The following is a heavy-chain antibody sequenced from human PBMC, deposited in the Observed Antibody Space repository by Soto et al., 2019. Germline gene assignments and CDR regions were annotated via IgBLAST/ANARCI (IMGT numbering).Heavy chain of an antibody. CDR1: GFTFDDYA. CDR2: ISWNSGSI. J-gene: IGHJ6*03. CDR3: AKTRYYYYYMDV. Sequence: EVQLVESGGGLVQPGRSLRLSCAASGFTFDDYAMHWVRQAPGKGLEWVSGISWNSGSIGYADSVKGRFTISRDNAKNSLYPQMNSLRAEDTALYYCAKTRYYYYYMDVWGKGTTVTVSS. V-gene: IGHV3-9*01.